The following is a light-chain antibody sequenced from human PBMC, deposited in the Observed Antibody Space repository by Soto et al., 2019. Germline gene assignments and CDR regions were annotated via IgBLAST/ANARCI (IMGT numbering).Light chain of an antibody. CDR2: GAS. CDR1: QTVSSNY. V-gene: IGKV3-20*01. J-gene: IGKJ2*02. CDR3: QQYGSSPCT. Sequence: EIVLTQSPGTLSLSPGERATLSCRASQTVSSNYLAWYRQKPGQAPSLLICGASSRATGIPDRVSGSGSGTDFTLTISRLEPEEFAVYYCQQYGSSPCTFGQGTKLEIK.